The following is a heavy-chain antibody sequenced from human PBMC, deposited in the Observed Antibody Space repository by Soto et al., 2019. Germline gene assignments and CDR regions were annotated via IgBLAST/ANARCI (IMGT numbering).Heavy chain of an antibody. Sequence: QVQLQESGPGLVKPSQTLSLTCTVSGGSVSGGVYYWNWIRQHPEKGLEWIGYIYYSGSTYYNPSLRSRGTISADTSKNQFSPKLSSVTVADTAVYYCARSSVAGAGYFQHWGQGTQVIVSS. J-gene: IGHJ1*01. V-gene: IGHV4-31*03. CDR3: ARSSVAGAGYFQH. CDR1: GGSVSGGVYY. CDR2: IYYSGST. D-gene: IGHD6-19*01.